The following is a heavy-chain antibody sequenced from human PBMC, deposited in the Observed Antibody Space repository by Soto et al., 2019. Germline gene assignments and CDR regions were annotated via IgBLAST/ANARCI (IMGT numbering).Heavy chain of an antibody. J-gene: IGHJ5*02. V-gene: IGHV4-59*01. CDR1: GGSISSYY. CDR2: IYYSGST. Sequence: NPSETLSLTCTVSGGSISSYYWSWIRQPPGKGLEWIGYIYYSGSTNYNPSLKSRVTISVDTSKNQFSLKLSSVTAADTAVYYCARAAYYYDAWGQGTLVTVSS. D-gene: IGHD3-22*01. CDR3: ARAAYYYDA.